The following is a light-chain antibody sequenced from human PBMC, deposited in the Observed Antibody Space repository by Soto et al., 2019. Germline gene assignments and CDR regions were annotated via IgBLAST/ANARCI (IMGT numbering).Light chain of an antibody. V-gene: IGKV3-20*01. J-gene: IGKJ1*01. Sequence: EVVLTQSPGTLSLSPGERATLSCRASQSVGSSYLAWYQQKPGQAPSVPIYGTSSRATGIPDRFSGSGSGTDFTLTISRLEPEDFAVYYCQQYTTSSWTFGQGTKVDIK. CDR3: QQYTTSSWT. CDR1: QSVGSSY. CDR2: GTS.